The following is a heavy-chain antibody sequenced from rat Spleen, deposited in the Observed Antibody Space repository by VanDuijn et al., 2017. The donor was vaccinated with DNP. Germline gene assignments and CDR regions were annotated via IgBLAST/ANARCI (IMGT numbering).Heavy chain of an antibody. CDR1: GFTFSDYY. CDR3: ARWEAAFDY. CDR2: ISYDGGRT. V-gene: IGHV5-22*01. D-gene: IGHD1-2*01. J-gene: IGHJ2*01. Sequence: EVQLVESGGDLVQPGRSLKLSCAASGFTFSDYYMAWVRQAPTKGLEWVAYISYDGGRTHYGDSVKGRFAISRDNAKSTLYLQMNSLRSEDMATYYCARWEAAFDYWGQGVMVTVSS.